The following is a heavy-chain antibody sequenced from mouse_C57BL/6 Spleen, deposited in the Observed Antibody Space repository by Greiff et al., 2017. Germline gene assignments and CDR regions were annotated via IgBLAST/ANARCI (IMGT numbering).Heavy chain of an antibody. J-gene: IGHJ4*01. Sequence: VKLMESGGGLVQPKGSLKLSCAASGFSFNTYAMNWVRQAPGKGLEWVARIRSKSNNYATYYADSVKDRFTISRDDSESMLYLQMNNLKTEDTAMYYCVRHDYDGYFNYAMDYWGQGTSVTVSS. D-gene: IGHD2-3*01. CDR2: IRSKSNNYAT. CDR1: GFSFNTYA. CDR3: VRHDYDGYFNYAMDY. V-gene: IGHV10-1*01.